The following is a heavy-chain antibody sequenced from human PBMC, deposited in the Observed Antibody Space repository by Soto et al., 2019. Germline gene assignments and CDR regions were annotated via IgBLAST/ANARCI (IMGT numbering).Heavy chain of an antibody. D-gene: IGHD6-6*01. J-gene: IGHJ6*02. V-gene: IGHV4-59*06. CDR2: IYYSGRT. CDR1: GGSISSYY. CDR3: ARDRLRGSSSLNYYYYGMDV. Sequence: PSETLSLTCTVSGGSISSYYWSWIRQHPGKGLEWIGNIYYSGRTYYNPSLKSRVTISVDTSKNQFSLKVSSVTGADTAVYYCARDRLRGSSSLNYYYYGMDVWGQGTTVTVSS.